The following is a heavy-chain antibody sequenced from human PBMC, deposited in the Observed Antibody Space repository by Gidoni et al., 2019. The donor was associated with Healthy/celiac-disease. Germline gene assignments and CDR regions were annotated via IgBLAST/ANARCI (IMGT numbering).Heavy chain of an antibody. D-gene: IGHD3-10*01. CDR1: GFTFSSYA. CDR2: ISGSAGST. J-gene: IGHJ4*02. Sequence: EVQLLESGGGLVQPGGSLRLSCAASGFTFSSYAMRGVRQAPGKGLEWVSAISGSAGSTYYADSVKGRFTISRDNSKNTLYLQMNSLRAEDTAVYYCAKGLLWFGELLNPVDYWGQGTLVTVSS. V-gene: IGHV3-23*01. CDR3: AKGLLWFGELLNPVDY.